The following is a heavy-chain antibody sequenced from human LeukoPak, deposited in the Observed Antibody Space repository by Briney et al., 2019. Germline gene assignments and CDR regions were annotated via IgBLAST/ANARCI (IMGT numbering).Heavy chain of an antibody. Sequence: ASVKVSCKASGYTFTGYYVHWVRQAPGQGLEWMGWINPNSGGTNYAQKFQGRVTMTRDTSISTAYMELSRLRSDDTAVYYCARSKLGGSGYYTHAYWGQGTLVTVSS. CDR1: GYTFTGYY. CDR3: ARSKLGGSGYYTHAY. CDR2: INPNSGGT. D-gene: IGHD3-22*01. V-gene: IGHV1-2*02. J-gene: IGHJ4*02.